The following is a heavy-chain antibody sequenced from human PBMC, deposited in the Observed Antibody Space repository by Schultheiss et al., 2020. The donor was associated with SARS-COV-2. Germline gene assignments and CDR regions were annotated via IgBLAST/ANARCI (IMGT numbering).Heavy chain of an antibody. CDR2: IIPIFGTA. J-gene: IGHJ6*02. CDR3: ASAQLVGYGMDV. V-gene: IGHV1-69*13. CDR1: GGTFSSYA. D-gene: IGHD6-6*01. Sequence: SVKVSCKASGGTFSSYAISWVRQAPGQGLEWMGGIIPIFGTANYAQKFQGRVTITADESTSTAYMELSSLRSDDTAVYYCASAQLVGYGMDVWGQGTTVTVSS.